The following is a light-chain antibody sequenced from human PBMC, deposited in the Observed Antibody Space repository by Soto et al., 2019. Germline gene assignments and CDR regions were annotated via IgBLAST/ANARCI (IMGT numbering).Light chain of an antibody. CDR2: KAS. CDR1: QNINTW. CDR3: QQYNSYSMYT. J-gene: IGKJ2*01. V-gene: IGKV1-5*03. Sequence: DIPMTQSPSTLSASVGDRVTITCRASQNINTWLAWYQRKPGKAPKLLIYKASSLESGVPSRFSGSGSGTEFTLTISSLQPDDFATYYCQQYNSYSMYTFGQGTKLEIK.